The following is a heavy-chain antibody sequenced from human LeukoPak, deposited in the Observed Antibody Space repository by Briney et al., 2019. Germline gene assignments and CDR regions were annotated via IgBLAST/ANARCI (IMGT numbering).Heavy chain of an antibody. CDR1: GGSISSYY. CDR3: AVHRLQKGWFDP. CDR2: IYYSGST. Sequence: SETLSLTCTVSGGSISSYYWSWIRQPPGKGLEWIGYIYYSGSTNYNPSLKSRVTISVDTSKNQFSLKLSSVTAADTAVYYCAVHRLQKGWFDPWGQGTLVTVSS. D-gene: IGHD2-21*02. V-gene: IGHV4-59*01. J-gene: IGHJ5*02.